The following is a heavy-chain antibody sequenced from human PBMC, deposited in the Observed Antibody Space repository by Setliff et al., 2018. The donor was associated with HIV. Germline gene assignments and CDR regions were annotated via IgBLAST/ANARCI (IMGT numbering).Heavy chain of an antibody. V-gene: IGHV4-4*02. J-gene: IGHJ6*02. CDR2: IFHSGST. Sequence: LRRTRSLPCTVPGGSISSSNWWSWVRQPPGKGLEWIGEIFHSGSTNYNPSLKSGVTISVDTSKNQFSLNLNSVTAADTAVYYCARVDAKVRGATYGMDVWGQGTTVTVSS. CDR1: GGSISSSNW. CDR3: ARVDAKVRGATYGMDV. D-gene: IGHD3-10*01.